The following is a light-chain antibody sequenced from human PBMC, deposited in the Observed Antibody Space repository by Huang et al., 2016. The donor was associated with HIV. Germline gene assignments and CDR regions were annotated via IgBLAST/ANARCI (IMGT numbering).Light chain of an antibody. CDR1: QSVGNY. Sequence: IVLTQSPATLAWYPGERVTLSCRASQSVGNYIAWYQQHPGQSPKLLIYDTSNRATGTPVRFSGSGSGTDFTLTISGLESEDFAVYYCHQRSSGVTFGGGTKVQVK. CDR3: HQRSSGVT. J-gene: IGKJ4*01. V-gene: IGKV3-11*01. CDR2: DTS.